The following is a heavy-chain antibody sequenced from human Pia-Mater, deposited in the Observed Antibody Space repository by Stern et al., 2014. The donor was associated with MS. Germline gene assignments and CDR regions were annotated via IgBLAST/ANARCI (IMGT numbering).Heavy chain of an antibody. J-gene: IGHJ6*02. CDR2: IYHSGST. V-gene: IGHV4-4*02. CDR3: ARKGYDFWSGYHNYYYYYGMDV. D-gene: IGHD3-3*01. CDR1: GGSISSSNW. Sequence: QVQLQESGPGLVKPSGTLSLTCAVSGGSISSSNWWSWVRQPPGKGLEWIGEIYHSGSTNYNPSLKSRVTISVDKSKTQFSLKLSSVTAADTAVYYCARKGYDFWSGYHNYYYYYGMDVWGQGTTVTVSS.